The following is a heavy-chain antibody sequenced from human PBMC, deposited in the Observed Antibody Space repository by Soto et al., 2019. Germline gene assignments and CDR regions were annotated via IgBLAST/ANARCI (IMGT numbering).Heavy chain of an antibody. D-gene: IGHD3-3*01. J-gene: IGHJ4*02. CDR1: GFTFSSYA. CDR2: ISGSGGST. Sequence: PWGSLRLSCAASGFTFSSYAMSWVRQAPGKGLEWVSAISGSGGSTDYADSVKGRFTISRDNSKNTLYLQMNSLRAEDTALYYCAKDLVSIFGVAPDYWGQGTLVTVSS. CDR3: AKDLVSIFGVAPDY. V-gene: IGHV3-23*01.